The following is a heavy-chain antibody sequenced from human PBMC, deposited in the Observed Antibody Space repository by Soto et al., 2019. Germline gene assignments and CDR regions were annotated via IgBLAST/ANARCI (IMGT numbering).Heavy chain of an antibody. J-gene: IGHJ3*02. CDR2: IYYSGST. V-gene: IGHV4-59*01. Sequence: SETLSLTCTVSGGSISGYYWSWIRQPPGKGLEWIGYIYYSGSTNYNPSLKSRVTISVDTSKNQFSLKLSSVTAADTAVYYCATLITMVRGGGYAFDIWGQGTMVTV. CDR1: GGSISGYY. CDR3: ATLITMVRGGGYAFDI. D-gene: IGHD3-10*01.